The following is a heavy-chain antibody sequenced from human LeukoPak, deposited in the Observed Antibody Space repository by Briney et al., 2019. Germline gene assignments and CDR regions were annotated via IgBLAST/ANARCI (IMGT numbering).Heavy chain of an antibody. CDR3: ARDGPYYDILTGYWGVGVDY. CDR2: ISVYNGNT. CDR1: GYTFTSYG. D-gene: IGHD3-9*01. J-gene: IGHJ4*02. Sequence: GASVKVSCKASGYTFTSYGISWVRQAPGQGLEWMGWISVYNGNTNYAQKLQGRVTMTTDTSTSTAYMELRSLRSDDTAVYYCARDGPYYDILTGYWGVGVDYWGQGTLVTVSS. V-gene: IGHV1-18*01.